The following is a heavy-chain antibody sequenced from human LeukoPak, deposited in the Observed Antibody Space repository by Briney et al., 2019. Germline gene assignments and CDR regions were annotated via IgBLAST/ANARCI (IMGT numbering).Heavy chain of an antibody. D-gene: IGHD6-13*01. CDR3: ARGIIAAAGIGY. Sequence: GASVKVSCKASGYTFTGYYMHWVRQAPGQGLEWMGWINPNSGGTSYAQKFQGRVTMTRDTSISTAYMELSRLRSDDTAVYYCARGIIAAAGIGYWGQGTLVTVSS. CDR2: INPNSGGT. J-gene: IGHJ4*02. V-gene: IGHV1-2*02. CDR1: GYTFTGYY.